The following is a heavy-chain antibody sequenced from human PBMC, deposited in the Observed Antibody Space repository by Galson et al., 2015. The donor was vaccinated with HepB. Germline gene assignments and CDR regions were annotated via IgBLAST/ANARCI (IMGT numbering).Heavy chain of an antibody. D-gene: IGHD4-23*01. J-gene: IGHJ1*01. V-gene: IGHV5-10-1*01. CDR3: ARTPVEYGGNVEEYFQH. CDR2: IDPSDSYT. Sequence: QSGAEMKKPGESLRISCKGSGYSFTSYWISWVRQMPGKGLEWMGRIDPSDSYTNYSPSFQGHVTISADKSISTAYLQWSSLKASDTAMYYCARTPVEYGGNVEEYFQHWGQGTLVTVSS. CDR1: GYSFTSYW.